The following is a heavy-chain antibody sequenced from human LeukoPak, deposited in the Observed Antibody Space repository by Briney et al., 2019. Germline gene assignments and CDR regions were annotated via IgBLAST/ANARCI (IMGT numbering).Heavy chain of an antibody. Sequence: SETLSLTCAVYGGSFSGYYWSWIRQPPGKGLEWIGEINHSGSTNYNPSLKSRVTISVDTSKNQFSLKLSSVTAADTAVYYCARGPPYDFWSGYYSRWFDPGGQGTLVTVSS. CDR2: INHSGST. CDR1: GGSFSGYY. J-gene: IGHJ5*02. CDR3: ARGPPYDFWSGYYSRWFDP. D-gene: IGHD3-3*01. V-gene: IGHV4-34*01.